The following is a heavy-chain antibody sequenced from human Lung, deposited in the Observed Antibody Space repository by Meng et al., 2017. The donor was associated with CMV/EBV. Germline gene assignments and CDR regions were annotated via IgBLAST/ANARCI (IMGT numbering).Heavy chain of an antibody. D-gene: IGHD3-22*01. Sequence: STYTFTGYCMHWVRQAPGQGLEWMGWINPNSGDTNYAQKFQGRVIMTRDTSISTAYMELSRLTSDDTAVYYCAREGRRSGYDNWFDPWGQGTLVTVSS. CDR3: AREGRRSGYDNWFDP. CDR2: INPNSGDT. J-gene: IGHJ5*02. V-gene: IGHV1-2*02. CDR1: TYTFTGYC.